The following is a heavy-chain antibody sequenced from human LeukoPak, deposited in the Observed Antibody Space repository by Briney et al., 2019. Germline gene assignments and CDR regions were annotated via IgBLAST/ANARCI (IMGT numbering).Heavy chain of an antibody. J-gene: IGHJ3*02. CDR3: ARHPTGDAFDI. CDR1: GGSISRYY. V-gene: IGHV4-59*08. CDR2: MDDSGST. Sequence: SETLSLTCTVSGGSISRYYWSWIRQPPGKGLEWIGSMDDSGSTNYNPSLKSRVTISVDTSKNQFSLRLSSVTAADTAVYYCARHPTGDAFDIWGQGTMVTVSS. D-gene: IGHD7-27*01.